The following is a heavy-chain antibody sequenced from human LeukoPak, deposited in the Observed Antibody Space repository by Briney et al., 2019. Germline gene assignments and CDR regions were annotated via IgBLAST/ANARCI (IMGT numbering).Heavy chain of an antibody. D-gene: IGHD3-3*01. Sequence: SETLSLXCTVSGGSISSYYWSWIRQPPGKGLEWIGYIYYSGSTNYNPSLKSRVTISVDTSKNQFSPKLGSVTAAETAVYYCARGGGGSPVFGVVIAYFDYWGQGTLVTVSS. CDR2: IYYSGST. CDR1: GGSISSYY. V-gene: IGHV4-59*01. J-gene: IGHJ4*02. CDR3: ARGGGGSPVFGVVIAYFDY.